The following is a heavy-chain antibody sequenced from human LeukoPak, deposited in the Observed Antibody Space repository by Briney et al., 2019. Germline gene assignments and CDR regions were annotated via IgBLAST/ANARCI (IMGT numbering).Heavy chain of an antibody. Sequence: GGSLRLSCAASGFTFSSYWMSWVRQAPGKGLEWVANIKQDGSEKYYVDSVKGRFTISRENAKNSLYLQMNSLRAEDTAVYYCARGRAVAGLKFDPWGQGTLVTVSS. CDR1: GFTFSSYW. CDR2: IKQDGSEK. J-gene: IGHJ5*02. V-gene: IGHV3-7*01. D-gene: IGHD6-19*01. CDR3: ARGRAVAGLKFDP.